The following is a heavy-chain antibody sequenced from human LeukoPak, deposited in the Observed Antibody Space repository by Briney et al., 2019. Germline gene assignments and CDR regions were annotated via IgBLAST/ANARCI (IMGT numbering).Heavy chain of an antibody. CDR1: GFTFSSYT. J-gene: IGHJ2*01. CDR3: ARDPTDWWSRSGWYFDL. D-gene: IGHD2-8*02. CDR2: ISSTGTYI. V-gene: IGHV3-21*01. Sequence: GGSLRLSCAASGFTFSSYTMNWVRQAPGKGLEWVSSISSTGTYIYNADSVKGRFTISRDNAKNSLYLQMNSLRAEDTAVYYCARDPTDWWSRSGWYFDLWGRGTLVTVSS.